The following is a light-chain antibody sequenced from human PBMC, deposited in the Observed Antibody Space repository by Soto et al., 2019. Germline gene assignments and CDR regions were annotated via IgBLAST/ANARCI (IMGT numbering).Light chain of an antibody. V-gene: IGLV8-61*01. CDR3: VLYMGSGIWV. CDR1: AGSVSASNH. CDR2: NTN. J-gene: IGLJ3*02. Sequence: QAVVTQEASVSLSPGTTVTLTFGLSAGSVSASNHPSWYQQTPGQAPRTLIYNTNTRSSGVPDRFSGSILGNKAALTITGAQADDESDYYCVLYMGSGIWVVGGGTKLTVL.